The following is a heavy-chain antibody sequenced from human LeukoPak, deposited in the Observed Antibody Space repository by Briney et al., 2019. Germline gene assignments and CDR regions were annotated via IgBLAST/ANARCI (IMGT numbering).Heavy chain of an antibody. CDR2: IYPGDSDT. CDR3: ARKGSIAELGMDV. J-gene: IGHJ6*02. CDR1: GYSFTSHW. Sequence: GESLKISCKGSGYSFTSHWIGWVRLMPGKGLEWMGIIYPGDSDTRYSPSFQGQVTISADKSISTAYLQWSSLKASDTAMYYCARKGSIAELGMDVWGQGTTVTVSS. V-gene: IGHV5-51*01. D-gene: IGHD6-6*01.